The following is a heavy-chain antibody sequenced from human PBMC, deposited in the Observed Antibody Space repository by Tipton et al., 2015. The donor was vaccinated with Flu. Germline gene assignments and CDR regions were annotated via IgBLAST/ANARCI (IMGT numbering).Heavy chain of an antibody. CDR1: FGSISTYY. V-gene: IGHV4-59*12. CDR3: ARALRGPVGATLGY. Sequence: LRLSCTVSFGSISTYYWSWIRQAPGKGLEYIGYIDYSERSKYNPSLESRVTISVDTSKNQFSLNLSSVTAADTAVYYCARALRGPVGATLGYWGQGTLVTVSS. J-gene: IGHJ4*02. CDR2: IDYSERS. D-gene: IGHD1-26*01.